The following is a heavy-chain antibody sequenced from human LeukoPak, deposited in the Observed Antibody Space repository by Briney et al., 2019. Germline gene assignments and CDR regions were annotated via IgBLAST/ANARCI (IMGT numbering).Heavy chain of an antibody. D-gene: IGHD3-10*01. V-gene: IGHV4-59*01. CDR3: ARGRGDARGTSFDP. CDR2: IYYTGST. CDR1: GGSISTYY. J-gene: IGHJ5*02. Sequence: SETLSLTCIVSGGSISTYYWSWIRQPPRKGLEWIGYIYYTGSTTYNPSLKSRVSISADTSKNKFSLDLNSVSAADTAVYYCARGRGDARGTSFDPWGQGTLVTVSS.